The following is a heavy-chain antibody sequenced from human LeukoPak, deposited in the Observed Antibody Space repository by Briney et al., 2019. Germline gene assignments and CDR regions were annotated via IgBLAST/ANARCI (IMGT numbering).Heavy chain of an antibody. Sequence: GGSLRLSCIASGLTFSDFAFSWVRQAPGRGLEWVSSIGRSDGSAHYADSVRRRFTISRDKSMKTPYLQMDSLRAEDTAVYYCARAYGDSVGPVYYFDSWGQGSLVTVSS. CDR3: ARAYGDSVGPVYYFDS. V-gene: IGHV3-23*01. D-gene: IGHD4-17*01. CDR1: GLTFSDFA. CDR2: IGRSDGSA. J-gene: IGHJ4*02.